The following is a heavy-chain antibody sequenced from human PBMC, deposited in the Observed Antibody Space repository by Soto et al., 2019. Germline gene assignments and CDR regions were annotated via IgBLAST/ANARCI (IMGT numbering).Heavy chain of an antibody. CDR3: ARGARRPRDWFDP. Sequence: SETLSLTCSVSGGSISSYYWSWIRQPPGKGLEWIGYIYYSGSTNYNPSLKSRVTISVDTSKNQFSLKLSSVTAADTAVYYCARGARRPRDWFDPWGQGTLVTVSS. CDR1: GGSISSYY. CDR2: IYYSGST. V-gene: IGHV4-59*01. J-gene: IGHJ5*02. D-gene: IGHD1-26*01.